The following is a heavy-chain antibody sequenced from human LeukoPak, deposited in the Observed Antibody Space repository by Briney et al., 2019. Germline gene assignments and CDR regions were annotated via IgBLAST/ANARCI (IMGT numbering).Heavy chain of an antibody. J-gene: IGHJ4*02. CDR1: GFTFSSYG. Sequence: PGGSLRLSCAASGFTFSSYGMHWVRQAPGKGLEWVTVISYDGTNKYYADSVKGRFTISRDNSKSMVYLQMNSLRAEDTAVYYCARDSMVRGATGPFFDYRGQGTLVTVSS. V-gene: IGHV3-30*03. D-gene: IGHD3-10*01. CDR2: ISYDGTNK. CDR3: ARDSMVRGATGPFFDY.